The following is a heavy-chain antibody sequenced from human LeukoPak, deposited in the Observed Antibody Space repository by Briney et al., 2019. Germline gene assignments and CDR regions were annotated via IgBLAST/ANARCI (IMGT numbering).Heavy chain of an antibody. Sequence: GESLKISCQSSGYSFTDYWIVWVRQVPGKGLEWMGIISPLHSDSRYSPSFQGQVTISADNSISTSYLQWSSLKASDTAMYYCARHRSCGGGSCYVDYWGQGTLVTVSS. D-gene: IGHD2-15*01. V-gene: IGHV5-51*01. CDR2: ISPLHSDS. J-gene: IGHJ4*02. CDR3: ARHRSCGGGSCYVDY. CDR1: GYSFTDYW.